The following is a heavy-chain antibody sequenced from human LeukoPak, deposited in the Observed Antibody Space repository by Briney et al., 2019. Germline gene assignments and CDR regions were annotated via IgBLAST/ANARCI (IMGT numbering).Heavy chain of an antibody. Sequence: QPGGSLRLSCAASGFTFDDYAMHWVRQAPGKGLEWVSLISGDGGSTYYADSVKGRFTISRDNSKNSLYLQMNSLRTEDTALYYCAKERVLWFGESPTWFDPWGQGTLVTVSS. CDR1: GFTFDDYA. CDR2: ISGDGGST. V-gene: IGHV3-43*02. J-gene: IGHJ5*02. CDR3: AKERVLWFGESPTWFDP. D-gene: IGHD3-10*01.